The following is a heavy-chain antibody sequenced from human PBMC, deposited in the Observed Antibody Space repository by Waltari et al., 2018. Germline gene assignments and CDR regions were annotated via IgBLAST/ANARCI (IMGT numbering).Heavy chain of an antibody. V-gene: IGHV1-2*02. CDR3: ASQGHQWLAPEY. CDR2: TNSKSVGT. D-gene: IGHD6-19*01. CDR1: GYTFGGYS. Sequence: QLQLVQSRSWVDNSEASVRFSCRASGYTFGGYSVQWVRQAPGQGGEWRGGTNSKSVGTNSAQKFQGSVTLTWDTLISTDSMEQSSVRFDDTAVYYWASQGHQWLAPEYWGQGTPVTVSS. J-gene: IGHJ4*02.